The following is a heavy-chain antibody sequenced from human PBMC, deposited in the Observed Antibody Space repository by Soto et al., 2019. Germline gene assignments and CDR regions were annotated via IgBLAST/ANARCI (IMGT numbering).Heavy chain of an antibody. J-gene: IGHJ6*02. CDR2: IYYSGST. Sequence: SETLSLTCTVSGGSVSSGSYYWSWIRQPPGKGLEWIGYIYYSGSTNYNPSLKSRVTISVDTSKNQFPLKLSSVTAADTAVYYCAREGSRWYKDYYYYGMDVWGQGTTVTVSS. CDR1: GGSVSSGSYY. CDR3: AREGSRWYKDYYYYGMDV. V-gene: IGHV4-61*01. D-gene: IGHD6-13*01.